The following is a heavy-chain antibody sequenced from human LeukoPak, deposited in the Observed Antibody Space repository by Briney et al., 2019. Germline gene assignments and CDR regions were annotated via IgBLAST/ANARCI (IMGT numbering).Heavy chain of an antibody. CDR3: ARVVGVAPYGPYYYHYMDV. D-gene: IGHD6-19*01. CDR1: GYIFTGYY. V-gene: IGHV1-2*02. J-gene: IGHJ6*03. Sequence: GASVKVSCKASGYIFTGYYMHWVRQAPGQGLEWMGWINPNSGDTNYAQKFQGRVTMTRNTSISTAYMELSRLRFDDTAVYYCARVVGVAPYGPYYYHYMDVWGKGTTVTVSS. CDR2: INPNSGDT.